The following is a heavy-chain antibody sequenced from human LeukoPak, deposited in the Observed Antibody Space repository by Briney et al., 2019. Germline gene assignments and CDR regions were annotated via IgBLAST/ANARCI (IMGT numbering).Heavy chain of an antibody. J-gene: IGHJ4*02. CDR2: ISSSSSYI. Sequence: PGGSLRLSCAASGFTFSSYSMNWVRQAPGKVLEWVSSISSSSSYIYYADSVKGRFTISRDNAKNSLYLQMNSLRAEDTAVYYCARDSRSSSSGDYWGQGTLVTVSS. CDR3: ARDSRSSSSGDY. D-gene: IGHD6-6*01. CDR1: GFTFSSYS. V-gene: IGHV3-21*01.